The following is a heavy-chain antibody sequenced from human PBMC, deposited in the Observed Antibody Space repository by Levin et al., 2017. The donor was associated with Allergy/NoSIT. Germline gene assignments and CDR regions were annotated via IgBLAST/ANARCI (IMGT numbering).Heavy chain of an antibody. CDR3: VRGRGARAMEVPDQ. J-gene: IGHJ5*02. CDR1: GGSVSSTSATYY. CDR2: VYSSGIA. D-gene: IGHD5-18*01. V-gene: IGHV4-39*07. Sequence: SQTLSLTCTVSGGSVSSTSATYYWGWVRQSPGKGLEWVGCVYSSGIAHYNPSLEGRVTISLDTSRNQFSLNRGSMTAADTAVYYCVRGRGARAMEVPDQWGQGSLVTVSS.